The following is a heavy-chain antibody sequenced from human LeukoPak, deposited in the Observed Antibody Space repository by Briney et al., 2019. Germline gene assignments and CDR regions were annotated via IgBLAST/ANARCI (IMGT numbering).Heavy chain of an antibody. V-gene: IGHV1-2*02. CDR2: INPNSGGT. D-gene: IGHD3-16*02. J-gene: IGHJ4*02. Sequence: ASVKVSCKASGYTFTGYYMHWVRQAPGQGLEWMGWINPNSGGTNYAQKFQGRVTMTRDTSISTAYMELSRLRSDDTAVYYCAREGNVWGSFRYFDCWGQGTLVTVSS. CDR3: AREGNVWGSFRYFDC. CDR1: GYTFTGYY.